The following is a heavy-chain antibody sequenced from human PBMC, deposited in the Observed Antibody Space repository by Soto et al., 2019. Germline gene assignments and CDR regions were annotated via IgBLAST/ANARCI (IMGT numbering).Heavy chain of an antibody. J-gene: IGHJ6*02. D-gene: IGHD2-2*01. CDR2: ISGKNGNT. V-gene: IGHV1-18*04. CDR1: GYTFISHG. Sequence: QVQLVQSGVEVKEPGASVKVSCKASGYTFISHGISWVRQAPGQGLEWMGWISGKNGNTNYAQKLQGRVTLTTDTSTSTAYMEPRRLESDDTGVYYCAGVSSAIVLGPEDGMDVWGQGTTVTVSS. CDR3: AGVSSAIVLGPEDGMDV.